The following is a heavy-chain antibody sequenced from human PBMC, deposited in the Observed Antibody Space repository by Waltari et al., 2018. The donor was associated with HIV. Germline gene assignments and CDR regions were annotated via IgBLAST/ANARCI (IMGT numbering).Heavy chain of an antibody. D-gene: IGHD7-27*01. CDR2: IWYDGSNK. J-gene: IGHJ6*02. V-gene: IGHV3-33*01. Sequence: VHLVESRGGVVEPGRYRRLSCAAFGFTLPSCGMQWVRQAPGEGLEWMEIIWYDGSNKYYGASVKGRFTISRDNSKNTLYLQMNSLRAEDTAVYYCARGIPQSNWGHYYYGMDVWGQGTTVTVSS. CDR1: GFTLPSCG. CDR3: ARGIPQSNWGHYYYGMDV.